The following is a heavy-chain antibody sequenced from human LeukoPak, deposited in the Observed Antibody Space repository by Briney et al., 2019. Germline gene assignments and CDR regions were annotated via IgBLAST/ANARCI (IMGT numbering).Heavy chain of an antibody. CDR1: GDSVSGYY. CDR2: INHSGST. Sequence: SGTLTLTCTVSGDSVSGYYWSWIRQPPGKGLEWIGEINHSGSTNYNPSLKSRVTISVDTSKNQFSLKLSSVTAADTAVYYCARVVGATDLDYWGQGTLVTVSS. J-gene: IGHJ4*02. CDR3: ARVVGATDLDY. V-gene: IGHV4-34*01. D-gene: IGHD1-26*01.